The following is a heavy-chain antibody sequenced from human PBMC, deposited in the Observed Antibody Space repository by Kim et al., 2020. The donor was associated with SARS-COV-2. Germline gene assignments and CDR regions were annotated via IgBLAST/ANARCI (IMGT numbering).Heavy chain of an antibody. CDR2: ISYDGSNK. V-gene: IGHV3-30*18. J-gene: IGHJ4*02. D-gene: IGHD1-7*01. Sequence: GGSLRLSCAASGFTFSSYGMHWVRQAPGKGLEWVAVISYDGSNKYYADSVKGRFTISRDNSKNTLYLQMNSLRAEDTAVYYCAKAPPRLELLTSPFDYWGQGTLVTVSS. CDR3: AKAPPRLELLTSPFDY. CDR1: GFTFSSYG.